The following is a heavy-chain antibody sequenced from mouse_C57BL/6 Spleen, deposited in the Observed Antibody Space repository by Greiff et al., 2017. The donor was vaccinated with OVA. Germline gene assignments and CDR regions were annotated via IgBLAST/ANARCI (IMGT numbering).Heavy chain of an antibody. Sequence: GGGLVQPKGSLKLSCAASGFSFNTYAMNWVRQAPGKGLEWVARIRSKSNNYATYYADSVKDRFTISRDDSESMLYLQMNNLKTEDTAMYYCVRQDYDGYFDVWGTGTTVTVSS. J-gene: IGHJ1*03. CDR1: GFSFNTYA. CDR2: IRSKSNNYAT. CDR3: VRQDYDGYFDV. D-gene: IGHD2-3*01. V-gene: IGHV10-1*01.